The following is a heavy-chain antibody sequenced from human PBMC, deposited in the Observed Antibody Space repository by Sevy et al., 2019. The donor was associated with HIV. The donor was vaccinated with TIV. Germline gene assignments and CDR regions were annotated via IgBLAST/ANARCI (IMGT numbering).Heavy chain of an antibody. CDR1: GGSISSGSYY. J-gene: IGHJ5*02. CDR2: SYTSGST. Sequence: SETLSLTCTVSGGSISSGSYYWSWIRQPAGKGLEWIGRSYTSGSTNYNPSLKSRVTISVDTSKNQFSLKLSSVTAADPAVYYCARGRLGGAAQWFDPWGQGTLVTVSS. V-gene: IGHV4-61*02. CDR3: ARGRLGGAAQWFDP. D-gene: IGHD2-21*01.